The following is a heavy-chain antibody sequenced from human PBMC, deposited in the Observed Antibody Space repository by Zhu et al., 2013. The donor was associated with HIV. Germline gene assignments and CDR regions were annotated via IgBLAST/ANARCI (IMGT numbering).Heavy chain of an antibody. CDR1: GYSFTGYY. J-gene: IGHJ4*02. Sequence: QVQLVQSGTEVKKPGASVKVSCKASGYSFTGYYMHWVRQVPGQGLEWMGWINPNSGGTKYAQKFQGRVTLTRDASITTAYLDLTRLKSDDTALYYCTRGGAFDFWGQGTLVTVSS. V-gene: IGHV1-2*02. CDR3: TRGGAFDF. CDR2: INPNSGGT.